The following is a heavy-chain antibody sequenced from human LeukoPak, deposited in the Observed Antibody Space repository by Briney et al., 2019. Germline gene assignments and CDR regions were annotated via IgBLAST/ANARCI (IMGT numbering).Heavy chain of an antibody. CDR3: ARDNSPGWFDP. CDR2: ISGDGAST. V-gene: IGHV3-74*01. Sequence: GGSLRLSCAASEFTFSVYWMHWVRQAPGKVLVWVSRISGDGASTSYADSVKGRFTISRDNTKNTVYLQMNSLGAEDTGLYYCARDNSPGWFDPWGQGTLVTVSS. CDR1: EFTFSVYW. D-gene: IGHD4-23*01. J-gene: IGHJ5*02.